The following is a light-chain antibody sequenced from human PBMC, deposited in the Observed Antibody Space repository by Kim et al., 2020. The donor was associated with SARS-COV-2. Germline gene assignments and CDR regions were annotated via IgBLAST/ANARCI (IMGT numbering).Light chain of an antibody. CDR1: QSVSNVY. V-gene: IGKV3-20*01. CDR2: GAS. Sequence: STGESATLPCSASQSVSNVYLACYQQKPGQAPRLLMYGASSRATGVPDRFSGSGSETDFSLTISRLEPDDFAVYYCQQYHRSPWTFGQGTKVDIK. CDR3: QQYHRSPWT. J-gene: IGKJ1*01.